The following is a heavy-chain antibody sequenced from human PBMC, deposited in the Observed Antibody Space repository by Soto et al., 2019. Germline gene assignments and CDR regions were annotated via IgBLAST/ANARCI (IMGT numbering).Heavy chain of an antibody. D-gene: IGHD6-19*01. Sequence: PGGSQRLFSESSVFSFSDQYMARVRQAPGRGLEWVARIRKKVNGYTTEYAASMKGRFTISRDSAKNSLYLEMNSLRAEDTAVYYCARGVAGSGFDLWGQGTMVTV. CDR2: IRKKVNGYTT. J-gene: IGHJ4*02. CDR1: VFSFSDQY. CDR3: ARGVAGSGFDL. V-gene: IGHV3-72*01.